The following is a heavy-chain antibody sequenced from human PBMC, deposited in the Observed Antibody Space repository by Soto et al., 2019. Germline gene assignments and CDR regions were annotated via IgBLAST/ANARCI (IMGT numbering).Heavy chain of an antibody. Sequence: PGVSLNSSGKGSVYSFPSYRITDVRQEPGEARGWMGWISPSDSYSDYRPTLQGHFSISTDKSTSTVYLEWSSLKASDTGMYYCARRIYNGYEIFDYWGQGTRVTVSS. V-gene: IGHV5-10-1*01. D-gene: IGHD5-12*01. CDR1: VYSFPSYR. J-gene: IGHJ4*02. CDR3: ARRIYNGYEIFDY. CDR2: ISPSDSYS.